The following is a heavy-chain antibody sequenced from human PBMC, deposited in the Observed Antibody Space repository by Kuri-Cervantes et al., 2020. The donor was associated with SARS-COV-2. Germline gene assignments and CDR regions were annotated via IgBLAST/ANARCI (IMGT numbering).Heavy chain of an antibody. J-gene: IGHJ5*02. D-gene: IGHD2-2*01. CDR1: GFTVSSNY. V-gene: IGHV3-53*01. Sequence: GESLKISCAASGFTVSSNYMSWVRQAPGKGLEWVSVIYSGGSTYYADSVKGRFTISRDNSKNTLYLQMNSLRAEDTAVYYCATIAIVVVFNNWFDPWGQGTLVTVSS. CDR2: IYSGGST. CDR3: ATIAIVVVFNNWFDP.